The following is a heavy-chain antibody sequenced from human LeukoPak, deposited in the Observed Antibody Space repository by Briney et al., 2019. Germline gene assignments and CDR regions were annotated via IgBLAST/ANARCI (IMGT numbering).Heavy chain of an antibody. CDR1: GYNFTSYW. J-gene: IGHJ4*02. Sequence: GESLKISCKGSGYNFTSYWISWVRQMPGKGLEWMGRIDPSDSYTNYSPSFQGHVTISADKSISTAYLQWSSLKASDTAMYYCARHVSSSGWYFMIDYWGQGTLVTVSS. D-gene: IGHD6-19*01. CDR2: IDPSDSYT. CDR3: ARHVSSSGWYFMIDY. V-gene: IGHV5-10-1*01.